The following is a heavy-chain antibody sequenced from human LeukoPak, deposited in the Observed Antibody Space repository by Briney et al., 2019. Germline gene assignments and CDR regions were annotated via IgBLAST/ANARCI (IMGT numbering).Heavy chain of an antibody. CDR2: IKEDGGEK. D-gene: IGHD6-13*01. Sequence: GGSLRLSCTASGVTFSNYWMSWVRRAPGKGLEWVANIKEDGGEKNYVDSVRGRFTITRDNSRNSLYLQMNSLRGEDTAVYYCATERRGSSTYDGKEAFDFWGQGTLVAVSS. V-gene: IGHV3-7*01. J-gene: IGHJ4*02. CDR3: ATERRGSSTYDGKEAFDF. CDR1: GVTFSNYW.